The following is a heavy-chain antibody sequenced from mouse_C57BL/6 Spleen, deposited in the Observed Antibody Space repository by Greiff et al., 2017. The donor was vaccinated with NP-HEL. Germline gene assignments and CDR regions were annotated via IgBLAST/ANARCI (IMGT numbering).Heavy chain of an antibody. CDR1: GYTFTDYN. Sequence: VQLQQSGPELVKPGASVKMSCKASGYTFTDYNMHWVKQSHGKSLEWIGYINPNNGGTSYNQKFKGKATLTVNKSSSTAYMELRSLTSEDSAVYYCARGGFYYGTPFDYWGQGTTLTVSS. J-gene: IGHJ2*01. V-gene: IGHV1-22*01. D-gene: IGHD2-1*01. CDR3: ARGGFYYGTPFDY. CDR2: INPNNGGT.